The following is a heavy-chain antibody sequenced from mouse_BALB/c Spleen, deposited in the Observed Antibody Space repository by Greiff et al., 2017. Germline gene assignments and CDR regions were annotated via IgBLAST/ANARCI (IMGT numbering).Heavy chain of an antibody. CDR1: GYSITSGYY. J-gene: IGHJ3*01. V-gene: IGHV3-6*02. CDR3: ASDYYGSSYEAWFAY. D-gene: IGHD1-1*01. Sequence: EVQLHQSGPGLVKPSQSLSLTCSVTGYSITSGYYWNWIRQFPGNILEWMGYISYDGSNNYNPSLKNRISITRDTSKNQFFLKLNSVTTEDTATYYGASDYYGSSYEAWFAYWGQGTLVTVSA. CDR2: ISYDGSN.